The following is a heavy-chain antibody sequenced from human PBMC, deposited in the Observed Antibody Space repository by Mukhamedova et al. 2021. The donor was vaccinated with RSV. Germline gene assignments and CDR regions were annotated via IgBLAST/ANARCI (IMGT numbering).Heavy chain of an antibody. D-gene: IGHD3-3*01. CDR3: ARMEKVTIFGVVTDDAFDI. V-gene: IGHV4-30-2*05. Sequence: KSRVTISVDTSKNQFSLKLSSVTAADTAVYYCARMEKVTIFGVVTDDAFDIWGQGTMVTVSS. J-gene: IGHJ3*02.